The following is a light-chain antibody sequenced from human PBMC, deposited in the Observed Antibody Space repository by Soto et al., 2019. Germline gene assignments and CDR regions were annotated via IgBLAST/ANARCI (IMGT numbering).Light chain of an antibody. V-gene: IGLV2-14*01. CDR3: SSYTSSKV. CDR2: DVS. J-gene: IGLJ1*01. Sequence: QSVLTQPASVSGSPGQSITISCTGTSSDVGGYNYVSWYQQHPGKAPKLMIYDVSNRPSGVSNRFSGSKSGNTASLTISGLQAEDEADYYCSSYTSSKVFGTGTKATVL. CDR1: SSDVGGYNY.